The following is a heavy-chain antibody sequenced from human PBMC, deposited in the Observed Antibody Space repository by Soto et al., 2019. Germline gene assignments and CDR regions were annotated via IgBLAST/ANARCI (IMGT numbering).Heavy chain of an antibody. CDR2: IYYDGSA. J-gene: IGHJ4*02. CDR3: VRLLSTGNSGRGYFDY. Sequence: QLQLQESGPGLVKPSETLSLTCTVSGGSISSSSYYWGWIRQPPGKGLEWIGSIYYDGSAYYNPSLKSRVTISVDTSKSQFSLRLTSVTAADTAVYYCVRLLSTGNSGRGYFDYWGQGTLVTVSS. CDR1: GGSISSSSYY. V-gene: IGHV4-39*01. D-gene: IGHD1-1*01.